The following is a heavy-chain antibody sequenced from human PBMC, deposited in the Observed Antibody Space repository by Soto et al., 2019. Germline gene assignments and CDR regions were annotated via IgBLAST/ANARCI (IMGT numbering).Heavy chain of an antibody. D-gene: IGHD6-13*01. J-gene: IGHJ6*02. CDR2: INPNSGGT. V-gene: IGHV1-2*02. CDR3: ARDQSSWGKHPYYYGMDV. CDR1: GYTLTGYY. Sequence: ASVKVSCKASGYTLTGYYMHWVRQAPGRGLEWMGWINPNSGGTNYAQKFQGRVTMTRDTSISTAYMELSRLRSDDTAVYYCARDQSSWGKHPYYYGMDVWGQGTTVTVSS.